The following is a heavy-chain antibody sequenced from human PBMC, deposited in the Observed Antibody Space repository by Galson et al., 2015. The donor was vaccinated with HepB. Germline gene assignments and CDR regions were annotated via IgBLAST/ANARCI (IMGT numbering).Heavy chain of an antibody. Sequence: SLRLSCAASGFTFSTFAMSWVRQAPGKGLEWVSTISAGRGGSTDYADSVKGRFTISRDNSKSTLFLQMNSLRAEDTAVYYCAKNYYMDVWGKGTTVTVSS. CDR3: AKNYYMDV. CDR1: GFTFSTFA. V-gene: IGHV3-23*01. J-gene: IGHJ6*03. CDR2: ISAGRGGST.